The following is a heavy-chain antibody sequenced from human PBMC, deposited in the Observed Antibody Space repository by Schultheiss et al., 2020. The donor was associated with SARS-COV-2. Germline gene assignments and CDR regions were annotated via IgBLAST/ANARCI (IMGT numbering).Heavy chain of an antibody. V-gene: IGHV3-33*08. CDR1: GFTFSDYY. CDR3: ATYGADDY. CDR2: IWYDGSNK. J-gene: IGHJ4*02. Sequence: GGSLRLSCAASGFTFSDYYMNWVRQAPGKGLEWVAVIWYDGSNKYYADSVKGRFTISRDNSKNTLYLQMNSLRAEDTAVYYCATYGADDYWGQGTLVTVSS. D-gene: IGHD4-17*01.